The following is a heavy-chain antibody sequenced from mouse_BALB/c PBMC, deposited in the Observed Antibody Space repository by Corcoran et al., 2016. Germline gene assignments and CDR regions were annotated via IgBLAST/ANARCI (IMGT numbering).Heavy chain of an antibody. CDR2: IDPANGNT. CDR3: ANWDWYFDV. V-gene: IGHV14-3*02. CDR1: GFNFKDTY. Sequence: EVQLQQSGSELVKRGASVKLSCTASGFNFKDTYMHWVKQRPEQGLEWIGRIDPANGNTKYDPKFQGKATITADTSSNTAYLQLSSLTSEDTAVYYCANWDWYFDVWGAGTTVTVSS. J-gene: IGHJ1*01. D-gene: IGHD4-1*01.